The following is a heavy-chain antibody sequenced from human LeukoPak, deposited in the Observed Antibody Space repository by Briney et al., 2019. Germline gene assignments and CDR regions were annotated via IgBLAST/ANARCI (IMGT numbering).Heavy chain of an antibody. Sequence: GGSLRLSCAASGFTFEDFTMHWVRQAPGQGLEWVSLIGWDGSATSYSDSVKGRFIISRDNAKNTLYLQMNSLRAEDAAVYYCTTDTFGARDSWGQGTLVTVSS. D-gene: IGHD3-10*01. CDR2: IGWDGSAT. J-gene: IGHJ4*02. CDR1: GFTFEDFT. V-gene: IGHV3-43*01. CDR3: TTDTFGARDS.